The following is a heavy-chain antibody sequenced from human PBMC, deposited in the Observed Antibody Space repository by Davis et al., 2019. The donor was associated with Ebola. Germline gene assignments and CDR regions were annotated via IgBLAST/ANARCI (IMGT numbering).Heavy chain of an antibody. CDR1: GFTFSRYT. J-gene: IGHJ4*02. D-gene: IGHD3-22*01. CDR2: ISSSSSYI. CDR3: AREADYYDSSGYSHYFDY. V-gene: IGHV3-21*01. Sequence: GESLKISCAASGFTFSRYTMNWVRQAPGKGLEWVSSISSSSSYIYYADSVKGRFTISRDNAKNSLYLQMYSLRAEDTAVYYCAREADYYDSSGYSHYFDYWGQGTLVTVSS.